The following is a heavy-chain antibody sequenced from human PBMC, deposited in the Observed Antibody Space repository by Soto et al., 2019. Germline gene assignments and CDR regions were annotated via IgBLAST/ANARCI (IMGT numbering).Heavy chain of an antibody. CDR1: GFTFSSYG. Sequence: QVQLVESGGGVVQPGRSLRLSCAASGFTFSSYGMHWVRQAPGKGLEWVAVIWYDGSNKYYADSVKGRFTISRDNSKNTLYLQMNSLRAEDTAVYYCARDRGDSREGYCSGGSCYPRYYFDYWGQGTLVTVSS. CDR3: ARDRGDSREGYCSGGSCYPRYYFDY. CDR2: IWYDGSNK. D-gene: IGHD2-15*01. V-gene: IGHV3-33*01. J-gene: IGHJ4*02.